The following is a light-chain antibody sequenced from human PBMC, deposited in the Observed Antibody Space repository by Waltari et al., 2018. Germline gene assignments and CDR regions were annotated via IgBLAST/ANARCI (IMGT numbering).Light chain of an antibody. V-gene: IGLV1-40*01. Sequence: QSGLTQPPSVSGAPGQRVTISCTGSSSNIGAGSDVHWYQLLPGTAPKLLIYGNSNRPSGVPDRFSGSKSGPSASLAITGLQAEDEAYYYCQSYDSSLSDSVFGWGPKLTVL. CDR1: SSNIGAGSD. J-gene: IGLJ2*01. CDR3: QSYDSSLSDSV. CDR2: GNS.